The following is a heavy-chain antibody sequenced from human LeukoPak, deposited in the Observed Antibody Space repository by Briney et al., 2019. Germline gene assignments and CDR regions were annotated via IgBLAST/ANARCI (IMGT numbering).Heavy chain of an antibody. J-gene: IGHJ4*02. D-gene: IGHD6-13*01. V-gene: IGHV3-21*01. CDR2: ISSSSSYI. Sequence: GGSLRLSCAASGFTFSSYSMNWVRQAPGKGLEWVSSISSSSSYIYYADSVKGRFTISRDNAKNSLYLQMNSLRTEDTAVYYCARSTPGYSSSPIDYWGQGTLVTVSS. CDR1: GFTFSSYS. CDR3: ARSTPGYSSSPIDY.